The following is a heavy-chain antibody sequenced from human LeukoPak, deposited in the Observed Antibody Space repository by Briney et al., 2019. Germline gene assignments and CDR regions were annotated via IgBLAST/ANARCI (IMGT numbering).Heavy chain of an antibody. CDR1: GFTFSSYW. V-gene: IGHV3-7*01. Sequence: QPGGSLRLSCAASGFTFSSYWMSWVRQAPGKGLEWVANIKQDGSEKYYVDSVKGRFTISRDNAKNSLYLQMNSLRAEDTAVYYCARDGYSSGWYFVDYWGQGTLVTVSS. J-gene: IGHJ4*02. CDR3: ARDGYSSGWYFVDY. D-gene: IGHD6-19*01. CDR2: IKQDGSEK.